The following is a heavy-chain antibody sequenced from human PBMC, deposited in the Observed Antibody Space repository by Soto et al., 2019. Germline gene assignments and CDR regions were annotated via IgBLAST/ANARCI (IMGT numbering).Heavy chain of an antibody. J-gene: IGHJ2*01. Sequence: QVQLVQSGAEVKKPGSSVKVSCKASGGTFSSYTISWVRQAPGQGLEWMGRIIPILGIANYAQKFQGRVTITADKSTSTAYMELSSLRSEDTAVYYCARVYSGVVVPAAMSAEWYFDLWGRGTLVTVSS. CDR3: ARVYSGVVVPAAMSAEWYFDL. D-gene: IGHD2-2*01. CDR2: IIPILGIA. CDR1: GGTFSSYT. V-gene: IGHV1-69*02.